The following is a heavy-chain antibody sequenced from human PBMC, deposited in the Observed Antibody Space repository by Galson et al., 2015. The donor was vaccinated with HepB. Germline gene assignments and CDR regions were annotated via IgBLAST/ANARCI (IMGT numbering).Heavy chain of an antibody. Sequence: ETLSLTCAVYGGSFSGYYWSWIRQPPGKGLEWIGEINHSGSTNYNPSLKSRVTISVDTSKNQFSLKLSSVTAADTAVYYCARGRRYSGSHGLDYWGQGTLVTVSS. CDR2: INHSGST. D-gene: IGHD1-26*01. CDR1: GGSFSGYY. V-gene: IGHV4-34*01. CDR3: ARGRRYSGSHGLDY. J-gene: IGHJ4*02.